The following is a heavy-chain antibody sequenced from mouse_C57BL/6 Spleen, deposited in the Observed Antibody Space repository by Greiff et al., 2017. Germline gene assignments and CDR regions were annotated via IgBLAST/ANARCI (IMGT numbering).Heavy chain of an antibody. D-gene: IGHD1-1*01. CDR1: GFTFSSYG. V-gene: IGHV5-6*01. J-gene: IGHJ2*01. CDR3: ARIGSSYFDY. Sequence: EVKLMESGGDLVKPGGSLKLSCAASGFTFSSYGMSWVRQTPDKRLEWVATISSGGSYTYYPDSVKGRFTISRDNAKNTLYLQMSSLKSEDTAMYYCARIGSSYFDYWGQGTTLTVSS. CDR2: ISSGGSYT.